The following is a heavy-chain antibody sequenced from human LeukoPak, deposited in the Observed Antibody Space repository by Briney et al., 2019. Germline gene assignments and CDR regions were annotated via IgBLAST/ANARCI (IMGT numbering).Heavy chain of an antibody. CDR1: GGSISSSSYY. CDR2: IYYSGST. D-gene: IGHD5-24*01. J-gene: IGHJ4*02. CDR3: ATDIEMATRFDY. V-gene: IGHV4-39*01. Sequence: SETLSLTCTVSGGSISSSSYYWGWIRQPPGKGLEWIGSIYYSGSTYYNPSLKSRVTISVDTSKNQFSLKLSSVTAADTAVYYCATDIEMATRFDYWGQGTLVTVSS.